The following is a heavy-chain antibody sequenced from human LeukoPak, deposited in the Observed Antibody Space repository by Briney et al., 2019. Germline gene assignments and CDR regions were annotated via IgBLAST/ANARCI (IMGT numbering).Heavy chain of an antibody. CDR2: IRWNSGGI. Sequence: GRSLRLSCAASGFTFHDYAMHWVRQAPGKGLEWVSGIRWNSGGIAYADSVKGRFTISRDNSKNTLYLQMNSLRAEDTAVYYCAKTFVVVVAAGDAFDIWGQGTMVTVSS. V-gene: IGHV3-9*01. CDR1: GFTFHDYA. CDR3: AKTFVVVVAAGDAFDI. J-gene: IGHJ3*02. D-gene: IGHD2-15*01.